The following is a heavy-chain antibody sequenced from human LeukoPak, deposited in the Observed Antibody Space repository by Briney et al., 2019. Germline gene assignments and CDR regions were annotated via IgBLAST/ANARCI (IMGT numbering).Heavy chain of an antibody. J-gene: IGHJ4*02. Sequence: GTSLRLSCAASGFTFSNYAMHWVRQAPGKGLEWVSLISYDGSNKYYADSVKGRFTISRDNSKNTLYLQMSSLRAEDTAVYYCARDHYGGKYFDYWGQGTPVTVSS. V-gene: IGHV3-30*04. CDR3: ARDHYGGKYFDY. CDR1: GFTFSNYA. CDR2: ISYDGSNK. D-gene: IGHD4-23*01.